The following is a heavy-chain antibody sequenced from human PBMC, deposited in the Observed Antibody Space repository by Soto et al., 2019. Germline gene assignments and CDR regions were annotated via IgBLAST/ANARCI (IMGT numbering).Heavy chain of an antibody. J-gene: IGHJ4*02. CDR3: ARDSSGWYGEYYFDY. D-gene: IGHD6-19*01. CDR1: GFTFSSYW. CDR2: IKQDGSEK. Sequence: EVQLVESGGGLVQPGGSLRLSCAASGFTFSSYWMSWVRQAPGKGLEWVANIKQDGSEKYYVDSVKGRFTISRDNAKNSLYLQMNSLTAEDTAVYYCARDSSGWYGEYYFDYWGQGTLVTVSS. V-gene: IGHV3-7*03.